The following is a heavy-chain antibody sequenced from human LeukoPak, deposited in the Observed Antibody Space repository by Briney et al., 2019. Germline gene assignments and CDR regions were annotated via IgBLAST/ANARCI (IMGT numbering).Heavy chain of an antibody. CDR1: GGSVSDSRNY. Sequence: SETLSLTCTVSGGSVSDSRNYWGWIRQPPGKGLEWIGSFYHTGGTYYSPSFRSRVIISEDTSKNQFSLYFHSVTDADTAVYFCGSSHSSSWYDFWGQGTLVTVSS. CDR2: FYHTGGT. V-gene: IGHV4-39*07. J-gene: IGHJ4*02. CDR3: GSSHSSSWYDF. D-gene: IGHD6-13*01.